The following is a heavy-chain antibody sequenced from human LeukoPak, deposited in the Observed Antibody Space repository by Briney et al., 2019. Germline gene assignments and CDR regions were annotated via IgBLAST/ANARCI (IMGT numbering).Heavy chain of an antibody. CDR3: ASTRGMDVYYYGSGSCSTDAFDI. D-gene: IGHD3-10*01. V-gene: IGHV3-21*01. CDR1: GFTFSSYS. CDR2: ISSSSYI. Sequence: PGGSLRLSCAASGFTFSSYSMNWVRQAPGKGLEWVSSISSSSYIYYADSVKGRFTISRDNAKNSLYLQMNSLRAEDTAVYYCASTRGMDVYYYGSGSCSTDAFDIWGQGTMVTVSS. J-gene: IGHJ3*02.